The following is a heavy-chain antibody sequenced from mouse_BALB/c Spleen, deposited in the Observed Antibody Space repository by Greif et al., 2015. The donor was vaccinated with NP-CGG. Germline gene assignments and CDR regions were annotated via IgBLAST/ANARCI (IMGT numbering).Heavy chain of an antibody. D-gene: IGHD1-1*01. V-gene: IGHV2-9*02. CDR2: IWAGGST. CDR3: ARGVTTVVAEGYAMDY. J-gene: IGHJ4*01. CDR1: GFSLTSYG. Sequence: VQLQESGPGLVAPSQSLSITCTVSGFSLTSYGVHWVRQPPGKGLEWLGVIWAGGSTNYNSALMSRLSISKDNSKSQVFLKMNSLQTDDTAMYYCARGVTTVVAEGYAMDYWGQGTSVTVSS.